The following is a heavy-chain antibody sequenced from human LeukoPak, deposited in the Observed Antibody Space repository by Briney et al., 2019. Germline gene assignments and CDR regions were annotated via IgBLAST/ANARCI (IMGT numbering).Heavy chain of an antibody. CDR2: ISYDGSNK. J-gene: IGHJ6*02. Sequence: GGSLRLSCAASGFTFSSYGMHWVRQAPGKGLEWVAVISYDGSNKYYADSVKGRFTISRDNSKNTLYLQMNSLRAEDTAVYYCAKEVLWFGESYGMDVWGQGTTVTVSS. D-gene: IGHD3-10*01. CDR3: AKEVLWFGESYGMDV. CDR1: GFTFSSYG. V-gene: IGHV3-30*18.